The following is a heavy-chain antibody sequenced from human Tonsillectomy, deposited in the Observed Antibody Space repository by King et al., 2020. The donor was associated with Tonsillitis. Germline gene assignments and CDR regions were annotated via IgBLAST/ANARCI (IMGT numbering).Heavy chain of an antibody. J-gene: IGHJ4*02. D-gene: IGHD5-24*01. CDR2: LSYSGST. V-gene: IGHV4-39*01. CDR1: GGSISSGTYY. CDR3: ARHGMATNWGHYFDY. Sequence: QLQESGPGLVKASETLSLTCTVSGGSISSGTYYWGWIRQPPGKGLEWIGSLSYSGSTYYNPSLKSRVTISVDTSKNQFPLELTSVTAADTAVYYCARHGMATNWGHYFDYWGQGTLVTVSS.